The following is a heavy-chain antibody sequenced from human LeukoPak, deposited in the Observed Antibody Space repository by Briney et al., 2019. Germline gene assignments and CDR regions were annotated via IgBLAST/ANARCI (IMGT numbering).Heavy chain of an antibody. Sequence: ASVKVSCKASGYTFTGYYMHWVRQAPGQGLEWMGRVNPNSGGTNYAQKFQGRVTMTRDTSISTAYMELSRLRSDDTAVYYCARGAPLQAAAYVWGSPAAYWGQGTLVTVSS. CDR2: VNPNSGGT. J-gene: IGHJ4*02. V-gene: IGHV1-2*06. CDR1: GYTFTGYY. D-gene: IGHD3-16*01. CDR3: ARGAPLQAAAYVWGSPAAY.